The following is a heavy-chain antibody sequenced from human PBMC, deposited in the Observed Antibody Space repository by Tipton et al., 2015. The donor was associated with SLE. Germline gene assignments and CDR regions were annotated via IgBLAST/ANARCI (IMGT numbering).Heavy chain of an antibody. CDR2: IWYDGSNK. CDR3: AKEADI. J-gene: IGHJ3*02. Sequence: QLVQSGGGVVQPGRSLRLSCAASRFTFSSYGMHWVRQAPGTGLEWVAVIWYDGSNKYYADSVKGRFTISRDNSKNTLYLQMISLRAGDTAVYYCAKEADIWGQGTMVTVSS. V-gene: IGHV3-33*06. CDR1: RFTFSSYG.